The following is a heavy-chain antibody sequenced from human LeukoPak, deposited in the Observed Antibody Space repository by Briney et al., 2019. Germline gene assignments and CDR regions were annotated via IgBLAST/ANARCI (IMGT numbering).Heavy chain of an antibody. V-gene: IGHV3-74*01. CDR2: IKPDGSDT. CDR3: ARGNVYSASGSSPLDS. D-gene: IGHD3-10*01. J-gene: IGHJ4*02. CDR1: GFTFTTHW. Sequence: GGSLRLSCGASGFTFTTHWIHWVRQAPGKGLVWVSRIKPDGSDTNYADSVKGRFTISRDNAKNTLYLQMNSLRVEDTAVYYCARGNVYSASGSSPLDSWGQGTLVTVSS.